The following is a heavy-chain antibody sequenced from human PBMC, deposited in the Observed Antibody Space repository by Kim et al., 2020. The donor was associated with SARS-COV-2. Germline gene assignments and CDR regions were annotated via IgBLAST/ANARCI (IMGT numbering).Heavy chain of an antibody. V-gene: IGHV3-21*01. D-gene: IGHD2-2*01. Sequence: GGSLRLSCAASGFAFGTHSMNWVRQAPGKGLEWVSSIGGSTNYIYYADSVKGRFTISRDNSENSLYLQMNSLRAEDTAVYYCARGGYCSSTSCYFYYYALAVWGLGTTVTVSS. CDR1: GFAFGTHS. J-gene: IGHJ6*02. CDR3: ARGGYCSSTSCYFYYYALAV. CDR2: IGGSTNYI.